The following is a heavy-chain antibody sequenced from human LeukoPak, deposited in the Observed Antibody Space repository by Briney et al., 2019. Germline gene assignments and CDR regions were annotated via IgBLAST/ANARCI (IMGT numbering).Heavy chain of an antibody. CDR2: IWYDGSNK. J-gene: IGHJ4*02. V-gene: IGHV3-33*06. Sequence: PGGSLRLSCAASGFTFSSYGMHWVRQAPSKGLEWVAVIWYDGSNKYYADSVKGRFTISRDNSKNTLYLQMNSLRAEDTAVYYCAKEHSSSWYYVDYWGQGTLVTGSS. D-gene: IGHD6-13*01. CDR1: GFTFSSYG. CDR3: AKEHSSSWYYVDY.